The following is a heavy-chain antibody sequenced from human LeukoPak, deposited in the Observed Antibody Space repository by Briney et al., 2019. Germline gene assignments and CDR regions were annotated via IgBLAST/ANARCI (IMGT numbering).Heavy chain of an antibody. CDR2: IYPRDGST. CDR1: GYSFTSNY. V-gene: IGHV1-46*01. Sequence: ASVKVSCKASGYSFTSNYMHWVRQAPAQGLEWMGMIYPRDGSTSYAQKFQGRVTVTRDTSTSTVHMELSGLRSEDTAVYYCARDQEAFDYWGQGTLVTVSS. CDR3: ARDQEAFDY. J-gene: IGHJ4*02.